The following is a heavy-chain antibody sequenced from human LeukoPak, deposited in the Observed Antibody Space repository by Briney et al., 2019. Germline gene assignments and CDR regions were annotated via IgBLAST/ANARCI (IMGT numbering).Heavy chain of an antibody. J-gene: IGHJ4*02. V-gene: IGHV3-33*01. Sequence: PGRSLRPSCAASGFTFSSYGMHWVRQAPGKGLEWVAVIWYDGSNKYYADSVKGRFTISRDNSKNTLYLQMNSLRAEDTAVYYCARGSLPSYDFWSGYSYYFDYWGQGTLVTASS. D-gene: IGHD3-3*01. CDR1: GFTFSSYG. CDR3: ARGSLPSYDFWSGYSYYFDY. CDR2: IWYDGSNK.